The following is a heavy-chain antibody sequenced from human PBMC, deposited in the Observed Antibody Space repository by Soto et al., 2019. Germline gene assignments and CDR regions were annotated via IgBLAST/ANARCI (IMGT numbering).Heavy chain of an antibody. V-gene: IGHV3-23*01. Sequence: PGGSLRLSCTASGFTFNSYAMSWVRQAPGKGPEWVSVISDSGGSTYYADSVKGRFTISRDKSTNTLYLQMSSLRAEDSAIYFCAQARRGSCYSGLAAWCRGILVTVSS. J-gene: IGHJ5*02. D-gene: IGHD2-15*01. CDR3: AQARRGSCYSGLAA. CDR2: ISDSGGST. CDR1: GFTFNSYA.